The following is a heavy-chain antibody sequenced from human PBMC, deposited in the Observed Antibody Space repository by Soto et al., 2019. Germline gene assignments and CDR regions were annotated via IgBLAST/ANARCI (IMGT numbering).Heavy chain of an antibody. J-gene: IGHJ4*02. CDR3: ARGGHVVVVTAALDY. V-gene: IGHV1-46*01. Sequence: QVQLMQSGAEVKKPGASVKVSCKASGDTFTDYYIHWVRQAPGQGLEWMGTVNPSGGHTTYAQHFVGRVTXTXEXSSXTRDMELTSLTSDDTAIYYCARGGHVVVVTAALDYWGQGTLVTVSS. CDR1: GDTFTDYY. D-gene: IGHD2-21*02. CDR2: VNPSGGHT.